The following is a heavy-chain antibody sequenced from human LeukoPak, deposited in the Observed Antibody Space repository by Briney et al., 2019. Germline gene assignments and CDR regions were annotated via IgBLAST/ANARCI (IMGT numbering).Heavy chain of an antibody. V-gene: IGHV3-30*02. CDR3: ARFAIDCTNGVCAGAFDI. CDR1: GFTFSSYG. D-gene: IGHD2-8*01. J-gene: IGHJ3*02. Sequence: PGGSLRLSCAASGFTFSSYGMHWVRQAPGKGLEWVAFIRYDGSNKYYADSVKGRFTISRDNAKNSLYLQMNSLRAEDTAVYYCARFAIDCTNGVCAGAFDIWGQGTMVTVSS. CDR2: IRYDGSNK.